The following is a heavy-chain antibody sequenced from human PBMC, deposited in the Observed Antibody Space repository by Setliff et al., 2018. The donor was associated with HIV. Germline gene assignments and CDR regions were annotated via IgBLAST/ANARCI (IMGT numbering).Heavy chain of an antibody. CDR3: ARDVGSGRWTFTFDY. CDR2: ISYDGNNK. CDR1: GFIFSSYA. J-gene: IGHJ4*02. Sequence: HPGGSVRLSCPASGFIFSSYAMHWVRQAPGKGLEWVAVISYDGNNKYYADSVKGPFTISRDTSKNTLYLQMNSLRAEDTAVYYCARDVGSGRWTFTFDYWGQGTLVTVSS. V-gene: IGHV3-30*04. D-gene: IGHD1-26*01.